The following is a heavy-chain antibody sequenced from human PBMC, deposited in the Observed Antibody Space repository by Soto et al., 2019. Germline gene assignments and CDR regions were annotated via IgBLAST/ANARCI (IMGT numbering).Heavy chain of an antibody. CDR3: ASVTRTCISTSCYRYYYGMDV. D-gene: IGHD2-2*02. V-gene: IGHV4-61*01. Sequence: SGTLSLTCPVARFSVLSSNSYWSWIRQPPGQGLEWIGYIYYSGSSNYDPSLKSRVTISVDTSKNQFSRKLSCVTAADTAVYYCASVTRTCISTSCYRYYYGMDVWGQGTTVT. J-gene: IGHJ6*02. CDR1: RFSVLSSNSY. CDR2: IYYSGSS.